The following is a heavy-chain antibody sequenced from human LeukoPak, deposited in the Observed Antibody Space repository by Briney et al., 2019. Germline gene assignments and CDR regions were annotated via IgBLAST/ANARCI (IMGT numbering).Heavy chain of an antibody. V-gene: IGHV7-4-1*02. CDR3: ARGLWIAVAGNL. CDR2: INTNTGNP. D-gene: IGHD6-19*01. CDR1: GYIFHTYA. J-gene: IGHJ4*02. Sequence: ASVKVSCKASGYIFHTYAMNWVRQAPGQGLEWMGWINTNTGNPTYAQGFTGRFVFSVDTSASTAYLQISSLKAEDTAVYYCARGLWIAVAGNLWGQGTLVTVSS.